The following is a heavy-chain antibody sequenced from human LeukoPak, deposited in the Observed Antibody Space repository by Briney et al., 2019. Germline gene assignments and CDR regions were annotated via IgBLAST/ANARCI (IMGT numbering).Heavy chain of an antibody. J-gene: IGHJ4*02. CDR1: GFTVSSNY. CDR2: IYSGGST. V-gene: IGHV3-66*01. CDR3: ARGVKTVALHSYYFDY. Sequence: GSLRLSCAASGFTVSSNYMSWVRQAPGKGLEWVSVIYSGGSTYYADSVKGRFTISRDNSKNTLYLQMNSLRAEDTAVYYCARGVKTVALHSYYFDYWGQGTLVTVSS. D-gene: IGHD6-19*01.